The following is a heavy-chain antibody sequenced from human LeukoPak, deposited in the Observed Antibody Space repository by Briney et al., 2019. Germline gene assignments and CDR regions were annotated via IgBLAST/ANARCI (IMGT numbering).Heavy chain of an antibody. D-gene: IGHD3-3*01. CDR2: ISAYNGNT. CDR1: GYTFTSYG. Sequence: GASVKVSCKASGYTFTSYGISWVRQAPGQGLEWMGWISAYNGNTNYAQKLQGRVTMTTDTSTSTAYMELRSLRSDDTAVYYCARDTPGQTVLRFLEWVRPGGPPRNFDYWGQGTLVTVSS. CDR3: ARDTPGQTVLRFLEWVRPGGPPRNFDY. V-gene: IGHV1-18*01. J-gene: IGHJ4*02.